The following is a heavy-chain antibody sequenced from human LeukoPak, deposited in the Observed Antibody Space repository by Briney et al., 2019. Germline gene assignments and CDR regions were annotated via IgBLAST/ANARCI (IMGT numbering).Heavy chain of an antibody. CDR1: GDTFNNYA. Sequence: SVKVSCKAPGDTFNNYAISWVRQAPGQGLEGMGGIIPIFGTGKYAPKFEGTVTLTTDDSTNTVYMELHRLPSDDTAVSYCAREGARGFCSGGSCYSGFDHWGQGTLVTVS. J-gene: IGHJ4*02. CDR2: IIPIFGTG. CDR3: AREGARGFCSGGSCYSGFDH. D-gene: IGHD2-15*01. V-gene: IGHV1-69*05.